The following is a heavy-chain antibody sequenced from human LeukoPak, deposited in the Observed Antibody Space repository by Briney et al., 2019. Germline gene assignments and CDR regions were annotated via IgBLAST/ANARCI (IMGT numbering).Heavy chain of an antibody. CDR2: INPNSDGT. V-gene: IGHV1-2*02. D-gene: IGHD6-19*01. Sequence: ASVKVSCKASGYTFTGYYMHWVRQAPGQGLEWMGWINPNSDGTNYAQKFQGRVTMTRDTSISTAYMELSRLRSDDTAVYYCAPSLDSSGWYGYWGQGTLVTVSS. J-gene: IGHJ4*02. CDR1: GYTFTGYY. CDR3: APSLDSSGWYGY.